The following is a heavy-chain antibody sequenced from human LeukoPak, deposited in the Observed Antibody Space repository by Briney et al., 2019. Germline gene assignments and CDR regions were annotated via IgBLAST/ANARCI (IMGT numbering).Heavy chain of an antibody. V-gene: IGHV4-4*02. CDR3: ARGPTIVGATYDY. CDR1: GGSISSSNW. Sequence: SGTLSLTCAVSGGSISSSNWWSWVRPPPGKGLEWIGEIYHGGSTYYNPSLKSRVTISVDTSKNQFSLKLSSVTAADTAVYYCARGPTIVGATYDYWGQGTLVTVSS. J-gene: IGHJ4*02. CDR2: IYHGGST. D-gene: IGHD1-26*01.